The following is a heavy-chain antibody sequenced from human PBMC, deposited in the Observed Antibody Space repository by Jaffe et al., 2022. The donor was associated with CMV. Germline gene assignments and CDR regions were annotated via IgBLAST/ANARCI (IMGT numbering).Heavy chain of an antibody. Sequence: QVQLVQSGAEVKKPGSSVKVSCKASGGTFSSYAISWVRQAPGQGLEWMGGIIPIFGTANYAQKFQGRVTITADESTSTAYMELSSLRSEDTAVYYCARDRERYYYGSGRSRYFDLWGRGTLVTVSS. J-gene: IGHJ2*01. CDR3: ARDRERYYYGSGRSRYFDL. V-gene: IGHV1-69*01. CDR1: GGTFSSYA. D-gene: IGHD3-10*01. CDR2: IIPIFGTA.